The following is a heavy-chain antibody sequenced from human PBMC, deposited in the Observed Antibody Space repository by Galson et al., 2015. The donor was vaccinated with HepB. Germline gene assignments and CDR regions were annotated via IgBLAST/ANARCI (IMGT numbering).Heavy chain of an antibody. CDR3: ATSRGSSGSYYGY. D-gene: IGHD1-26*01. J-gene: IGHJ4*02. CDR2: LSGSGGSI. CDR1: GFTFSSYA. Sequence: SLRLSCAASGFTFSSYAMSWVRQAPEKGLEWVSSLSGSGGSISYADSVKGRFTISRDNSKNTLYLQMNSLRAEDTAVYYCATSRGSSGSYYGYWGQGTLVTVSS. V-gene: IGHV3-23*01.